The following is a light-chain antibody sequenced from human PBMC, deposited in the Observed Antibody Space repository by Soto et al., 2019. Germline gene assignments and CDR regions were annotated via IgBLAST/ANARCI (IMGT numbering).Light chain of an antibody. V-gene: IGLV2-14*01. CDR1: SSDVGAYYS. J-gene: IGLJ1*01. CDR2: EVT. Sequence: QSALTQPASVSGSPGQSITISCTGTSSDVGAYYSVSWYQQHPGKAPKLMIYEVTNRPSGVSNRFSASKSGNTASLTISGLQAEDEADYYCSSYTSSRAYVFGIGTQLTVL. CDR3: SSYTSSRAYV.